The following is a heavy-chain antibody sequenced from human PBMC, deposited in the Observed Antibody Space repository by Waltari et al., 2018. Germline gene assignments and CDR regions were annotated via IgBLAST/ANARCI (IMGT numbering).Heavy chain of an antibody. CDR2: INHSGST. CDR1: GGSFSGYY. D-gene: IGHD2-21*01. J-gene: IGHJ4*02. Sequence: QVQLQQWGAGLLKPSETLSLTCAVYGGSFSGYYWSWIRQPPGKGLEWIGEINHSGSTNYNPSLKSRVTISVDTSKNQFSLKLSSVTAADTAVYYCARDPLYCGGDCSLFDYWGQGTLVTVSS. CDR3: ARDPLYCGGDCSLFDY. V-gene: IGHV4-34*01.